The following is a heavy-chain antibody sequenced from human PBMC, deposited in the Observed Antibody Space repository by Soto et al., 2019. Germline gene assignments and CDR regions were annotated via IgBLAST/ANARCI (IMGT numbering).Heavy chain of an antibody. CDR3: ARIVGIVVVPAANPDWFDP. D-gene: IGHD2-2*01. CDR1: GGSISSSSYY. V-gene: IGHV4-39*01. CDR2: IYYSGST. J-gene: IGHJ5*02. Sequence: SETLSLTCTVSGGSISSSSYYWGWIRQPPGKGLEWIGSIYYSGSTYYNPSLKSRVTISVDTSKNQFSLKLSSVTAADTAVYYCARIVGIVVVPAANPDWFDPWGQGTLVTVSS.